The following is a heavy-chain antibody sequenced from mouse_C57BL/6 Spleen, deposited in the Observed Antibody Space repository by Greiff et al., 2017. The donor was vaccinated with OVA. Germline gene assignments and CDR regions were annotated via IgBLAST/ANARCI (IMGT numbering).Heavy chain of an antibody. CDR2: IYPRSGNT. Sequence: VQLQQSGAELARPGASVKLSCKASGYTFTSYGISWVKQSPGQGLEWIGEIYPRSGNTYYNEKFKGKATLTADKSSSTAYMQLRSLTSEDSAVYFCARERDVRVAYWGQGTLVTVSA. V-gene: IGHV1-81*01. CDR3: ARERDVRVAY. CDR1: GYTFTSYG. D-gene: IGHD3-3*01. J-gene: IGHJ3*01.